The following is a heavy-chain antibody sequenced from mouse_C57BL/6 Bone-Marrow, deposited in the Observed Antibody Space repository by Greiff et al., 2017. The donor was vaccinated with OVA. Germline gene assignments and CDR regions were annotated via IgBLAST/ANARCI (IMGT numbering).Heavy chain of an antibody. CDR3: TIYDFSGRLVEGFDY. CDR2: IDPEHGVT. J-gene: IGHJ2*01. V-gene: IGHV14-4*01. D-gene: IGHD2-3*01. CDR1: GFNIKDDY. Sequence: EVQLQQSGAELVRPGASVKVSCTASGFNIKDDYMHWVKQRPEQGLEWIGWIDPEHGVTEYASKFPGKATITADTSSNTAYLQLSSLTSADTAIYYGTIYDFSGRLVEGFDYRGKGTTLTV.